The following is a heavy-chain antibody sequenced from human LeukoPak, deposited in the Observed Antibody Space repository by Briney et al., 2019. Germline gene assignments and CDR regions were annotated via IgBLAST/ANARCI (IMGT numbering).Heavy chain of an antibody. Sequence: KAGGSLRLSCVLSGIPFEDTWMSWVRQAPGKGLEWVGRITKDGTTDYATPVKGRFTISRDNSKTTFYLQMNSLRTDDTSIYYCTWMSTVLTVDYWGQGTLVTVSS. V-gene: IGHV3-15*01. CDR2: ITKDGTT. CDR3: TWMSTVLTVDY. J-gene: IGHJ4*02. CDR1: GIPFEDTW. D-gene: IGHD4/OR15-4a*01.